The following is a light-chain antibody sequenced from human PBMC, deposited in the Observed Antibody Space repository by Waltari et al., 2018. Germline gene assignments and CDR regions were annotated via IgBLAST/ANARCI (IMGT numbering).Light chain of an antibody. CDR3: QQRSNWPPVST. J-gene: IGKJ3*01. CDR1: QSVSSY. CDR2: DAS. V-gene: IGKV3-11*01. Sequence: EIVLTQSPATLSLSPGERATLSCRASQSVSSYLAWYQQKPGQAPRLLICDASNRATGIPARFSGIGSGTDFTLTISSLVPEDFAVYYCQQRSNWPPVSTFGPGTKVDIK.